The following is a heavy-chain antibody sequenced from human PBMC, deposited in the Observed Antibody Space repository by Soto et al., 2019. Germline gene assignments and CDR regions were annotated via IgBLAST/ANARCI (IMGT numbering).Heavy chain of an antibody. CDR2: INPSGGST. CDR3: ARDLSYCGGDCYRSYYYYYGMDV. J-gene: IGHJ6*02. Sequence: QVQLVQSGAEVKKPGASVKVSCKASGYTFTSYYMHWVRQAPGQGLEWMGIINPSGGSTSYAQKFQGSITMPRDTSTSTVYMELSSLRSEDTAVYYCARDLSYCGGDCYRSYYYYYGMDVWGQGTTVTVSS. CDR1: GYTFTSYY. D-gene: IGHD2-21*02. V-gene: IGHV1-46*01.